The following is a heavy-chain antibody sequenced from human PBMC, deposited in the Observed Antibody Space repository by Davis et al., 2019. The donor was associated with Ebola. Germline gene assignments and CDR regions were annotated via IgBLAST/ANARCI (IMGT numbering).Heavy chain of an antibody. V-gene: IGHV1-69*13. CDR3: ARGSDRTLSFGYFDY. CDR2: IIPIFGTA. J-gene: IGHJ4*02. CDR1: GGTFSSYA. Sequence: AASVKVSCKASGGTFSSYAISWVRQAPGQGLEWMGGIIPIFGTANYAQKFQGRVTITADESTSTAYMELSSLRSEDTAVYYCARGSDRTLSFGYFDYWGQGTLVTVSS. D-gene: IGHD3-16*01.